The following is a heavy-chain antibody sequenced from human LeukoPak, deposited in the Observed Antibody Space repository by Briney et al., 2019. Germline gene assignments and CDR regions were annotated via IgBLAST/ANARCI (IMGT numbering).Heavy chain of an antibody. CDR3: ARLSLYSSGWSPHYYYYMDV. V-gene: IGHV5-51*01. CDR1: GYSFTSYW. CDR2: IYPGDSDT. Sequence: GESLKISCKGSGYSFTSYWIGWVRQMPGKGLEWMGIIYPGDSDTRYSPSFQGQVTISADKSISTAYLQWSSLKASDTAMDYCARLSLYSSGWSPHYYYYMDVWGKGTTVTISS. D-gene: IGHD6-19*01. J-gene: IGHJ6*03.